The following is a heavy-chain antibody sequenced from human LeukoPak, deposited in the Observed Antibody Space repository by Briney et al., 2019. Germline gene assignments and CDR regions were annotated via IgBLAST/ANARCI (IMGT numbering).Heavy chain of an antibody. CDR3: GRGDSSGWYFDY. Sequence: KPGGSLRLSCAASGFTFSSYSMNWVRQAPGKGLEWVSSISSSSSYIYYADSVKGRFTISRDNAKNSLYLQMNSLRVEDTALYYCGRGDSSGWYFDYWGQGTLVTVSS. V-gene: IGHV3-21*04. D-gene: IGHD6-19*01. CDR2: ISSSSSYI. J-gene: IGHJ4*02. CDR1: GFTFSSYS.